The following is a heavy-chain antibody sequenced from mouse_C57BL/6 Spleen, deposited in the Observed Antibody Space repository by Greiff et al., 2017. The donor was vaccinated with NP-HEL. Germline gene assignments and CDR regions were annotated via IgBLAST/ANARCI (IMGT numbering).Heavy chain of an antibody. D-gene: IGHD4-1*01. CDR2: ISSGGDYI. V-gene: IGHV5-9-1*02. J-gene: IGHJ4*01. Sequence: EVMLVESGEGLVKPGGSLKLSCAASGFTFSSYAMSWVRQTPEKRLEWVAYISSGGDYIYYADTVKGRFTISRDNARNTLYLQMSRLKSEDTAMYYCTRDRLGRDYYAMDYWGQGTSVTVSS. CDR3: TRDRLGRDYYAMDY. CDR1: GFTFSSYA.